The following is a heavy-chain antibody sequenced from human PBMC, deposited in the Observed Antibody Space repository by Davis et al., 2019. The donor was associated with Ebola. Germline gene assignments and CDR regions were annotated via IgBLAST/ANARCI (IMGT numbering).Heavy chain of an antibody. CDR1: GYTFTSYG. V-gene: IGHV1-18*04. CDR2: ISAYNGNT. Sequence: ASVKVSCKASGYTFTSYGINWVRQAPGQGLEWMGWISAYNGNTNYAQKLQGRVTMTTDTSTSTAYMELRSLRSDDTAVYYCAREDGGNPGPNWFDPWGQGTLVTVSS. CDR3: AREDGGNPGPNWFDP. D-gene: IGHD4-23*01. J-gene: IGHJ5*02.